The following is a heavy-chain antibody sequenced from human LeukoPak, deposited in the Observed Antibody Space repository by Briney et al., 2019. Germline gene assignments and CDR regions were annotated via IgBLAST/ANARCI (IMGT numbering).Heavy chain of an antibody. CDR2: IRSKANSYAT. CDR1: GVTFSGSA. J-gene: IGHJ4*02. CDR3: TRHNRYSGVFDY. V-gene: IGHV3-73*01. Sequence: PGGSLRLSCAASGVTFSGSAMHWVRQASGKGPEWVGRIRSKANSYATAYAASVKGRFTISRDDSKNTAYLQMNSLKTEDTAVYYCTRHNRYSGVFDYWGQGTLVTVSS. D-gene: IGHD3-10*01.